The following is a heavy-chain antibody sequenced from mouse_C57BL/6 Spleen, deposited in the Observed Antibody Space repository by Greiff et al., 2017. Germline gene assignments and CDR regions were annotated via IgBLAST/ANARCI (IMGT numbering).Heavy chain of an antibody. CDR2: IRNKANGYTT. V-gene: IGHV7-3*01. CDR3: ASRAGVFAY. J-gene: IGHJ3*01. CDR1: GFTFTDYY. D-gene: IGHD3-1*01. Sequence: EVQVVESGGGLVQPGGSLSLSCAASGFTFTDYYMSWVRQPPGKALEWLGFIRNKANGYTTEYSASVKGRFTISRDNSQSILYLQMNALRAEDSATYYCASRAGVFAYWGQGTLVTVSA.